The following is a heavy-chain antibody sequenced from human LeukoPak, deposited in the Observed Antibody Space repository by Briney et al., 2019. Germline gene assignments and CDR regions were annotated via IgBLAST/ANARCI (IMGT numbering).Heavy chain of an antibody. Sequence: SETLSLTCAVYGGSFSGYYWSWIRQPPGKGLEWIGEINHSGSTNYNPSLKSRVTISVDTSKNQFSLKLSSVTAADTAVYYCARQATYYYDSSGLPLDYWGQGTLVTVSS. CDR3: ARQATYYYDSSGLPLDY. J-gene: IGHJ4*02. CDR1: GGSFSGYY. V-gene: IGHV4-34*01. CDR2: INHSGST. D-gene: IGHD3-22*01.